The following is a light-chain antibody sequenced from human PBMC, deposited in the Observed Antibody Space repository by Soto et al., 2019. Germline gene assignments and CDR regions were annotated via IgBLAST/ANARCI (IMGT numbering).Light chain of an antibody. CDR2: EVS. CDR1: SSDVGGYHS. V-gene: IGLV2-14*01. Sequence: QSALTQPASVSGSPGQSITISCTGTSSDVGGYHSVSWYQQHPGKAPKLMIYEVSNRPSGLSNRFSGSKSGNTASLTISGLQAEDGGDYYGGSYTSSTTWVFGGGTKLTVL. J-gene: IGLJ3*02. CDR3: GSYTSSTTWV.